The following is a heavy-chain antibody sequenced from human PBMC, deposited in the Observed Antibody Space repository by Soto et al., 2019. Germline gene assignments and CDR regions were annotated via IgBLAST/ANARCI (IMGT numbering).Heavy chain of an antibody. J-gene: IGHJ3*02. Sequence: GGSLRLSCSASRFTFSSYTMNWVRQAPGKGLEWVSSISSSTTYIYYADSVKGRFTISRDNAKNSLYLQVNSLRAEDTAVYYCARDFDSSGYYGPVGAFDIWGQGTMVTVSS. V-gene: IGHV3-21*03. D-gene: IGHD3-22*01. CDR1: RFTFSSYT. CDR3: ARDFDSSGYYGPVGAFDI. CDR2: ISSSTTYI.